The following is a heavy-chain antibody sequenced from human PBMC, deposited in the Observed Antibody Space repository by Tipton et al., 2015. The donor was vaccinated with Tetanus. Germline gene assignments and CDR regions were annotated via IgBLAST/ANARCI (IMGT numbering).Heavy chain of an antibody. D-gene: IGHD2-2*01. J-gene: IGHJ5*02. CDR1: GVSVRSYY. Sequence: GLVKPSETLSLTCTVSGVSVRSYYWSWIRQSPDKGLEWLGDVIYDGTSYYNPSLNSRVKISLDTSMNQVSLTLTSVTAADTALYYCARGVPNSTTMGSDWFDPWGQGTLVTVSS. CDR2: VIYDGTS. V-gene: IGHV4-34*01. CDR3: ARGVPNSTTMGSDWFDP.